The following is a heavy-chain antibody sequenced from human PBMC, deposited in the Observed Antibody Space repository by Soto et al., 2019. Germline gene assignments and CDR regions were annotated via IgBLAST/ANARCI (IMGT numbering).Heavy chain of an antibody. V-gene: IGHV3-53*01. CDR3: VTSPRDFYFDS. CDR1: GFSVVSHY. Sequence: EVQLVESGGGLLQPGGSLRLSCAASGFSVVSHYMSWVRQAPGKGLEWVSVIYTGDTRYYADSVMGQFTVSRDKSKNTLHLQMDSLRAEDTAVYYCVTSPRDFYFDSWGQGTLVSVSS. CDR2: IYTGDTR. J-gene: IGHJ4*02.